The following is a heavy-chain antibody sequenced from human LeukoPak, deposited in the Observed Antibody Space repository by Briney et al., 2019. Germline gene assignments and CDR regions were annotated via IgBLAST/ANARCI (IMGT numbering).Heavy chain of an antibody. V-gene: IGHV3-11*05. Sequence: PGRSLRLSCAASGFTLSDYYMSWIRQAPGKGLEWLSDISGSSGYIKYADSVKGRFTISRDNAKNSLYLQMNSLRADDTAVYYCARVGYGSGTLGWFDPWGQGTLVTVSS. J-gene: IGHJ5*02. CDR2: ISGSSGYI. CDR1: GFTLSDYY. CDR3: ARVGYGSGTLGWFDP. D-gene: IGHD3-10*01.